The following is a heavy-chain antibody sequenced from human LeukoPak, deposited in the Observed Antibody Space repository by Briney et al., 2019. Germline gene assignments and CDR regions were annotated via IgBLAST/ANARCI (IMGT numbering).Heavy chain of an antibody. CDR3: ARHRGSGYPSCDY. Sequence: SGTLSLTCTVSGGSINNYYCSWIRQPPGKGLEWIGYIYYTGSTNYNPPLKSRVTISVGTTQSHFPLQMSTRTAADTAVYYCARHRGSGYPSCDYWGQGTLVTVSS. CDR1: GGSINNYY. V-gene: IGHV4-59*01. J-gene: IGHJ4*02. D-gene: IGHD3-22*01. CDR2: IYYTGST.